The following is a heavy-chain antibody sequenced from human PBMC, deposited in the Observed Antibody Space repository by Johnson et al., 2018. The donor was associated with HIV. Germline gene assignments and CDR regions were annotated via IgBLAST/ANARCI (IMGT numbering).Heavy chain of an antibody. Sequence: QVQLVESGGGLVKPGGSLRLSCAASGFTFSNAWMNWVRQAPGKGLEWVAFIRYDGSNKYYADSVKGRFTISRDNSKNTLYLQMNSLRAEDTAVYYCAKDRGIGYDSSGSYGAFDIWGQGTMVTVSS. CDR1: GFTFSNAW. V-gene: IGHV3-30*02. CDR3: AKDRGIGYDSSGSYGAFDI. D-gene: IGHD3-22*01. CDR2: IRYDGSNK. J-gene: IGHJ3*02.